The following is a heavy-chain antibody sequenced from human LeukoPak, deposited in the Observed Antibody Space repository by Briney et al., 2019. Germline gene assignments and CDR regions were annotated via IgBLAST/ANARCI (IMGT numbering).Heavy chain of an antibody. Sequence: PGGSLRLSCAASGFTFSSCSMSWVRQAPGKGLEWVSAISGSGGSTYYADSVKGRFTISRDNSKNTLYLQMNSLRAEDTAVYYCAKAGIVVVPAAIWVYFDYWGQGTLVTVSS. CDR1: GFTFSSCS. J-gene: IGHJ4*02. CDR3: AKAGIVVVPAAIWVYFDY. CDR2: ISGSGGST. D-gene: IGHD2-2*01. V-gene: IGHV3-23*01.